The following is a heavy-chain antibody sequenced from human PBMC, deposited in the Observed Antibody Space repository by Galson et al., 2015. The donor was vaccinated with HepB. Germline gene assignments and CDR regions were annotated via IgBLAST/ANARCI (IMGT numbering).Heavy chain of an antibody. CDR1: GFTFSSYG. J-gene: IGHJ6*03. D-gene: IGHD3-22*01. V-gene: IGHV3-30*18. CDR3: ANLYYYDSSGYYDYYYYMDV. Sequence: SLRLSCAASGFTFSSYGMHWVRQAPGKGLEWVAVISYDGSSKYYADSVKGRFTISRDNSKNTLYLQMNSLRAEDTAVYYCANLYYYDSSGYYDYYYYMDVWGKGTTVTVSS. CDR2: ISYDGSSK.